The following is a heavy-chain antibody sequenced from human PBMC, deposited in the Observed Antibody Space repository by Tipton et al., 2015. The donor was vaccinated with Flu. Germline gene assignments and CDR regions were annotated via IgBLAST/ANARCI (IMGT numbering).Heavy chain of an antibody. CDR2: IYTSGST. CDR1: GGSISSYY. V-gene: IGHV4-4*07. CDR3: ARGVTTVTTGWFDP. J-gene: IGHJ5*02. Sequence: TLSLTCTVSGGSISSYYWSWIRQPPGKGLEWIGRIYTSGSTNYNPSLKSRVTMSVDTSKNQFSLKLSSVTAADTAVYYCARGVTTVTTGWFDPWGQGTLVTVSS. D-gene: IGHD4-17*01.